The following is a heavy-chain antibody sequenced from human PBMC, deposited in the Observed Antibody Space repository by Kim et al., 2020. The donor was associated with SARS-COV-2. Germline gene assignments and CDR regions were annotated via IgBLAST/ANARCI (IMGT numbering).Heavy chain of an antibody. J-gene: IGHJ4*02. CDR1: GGSISSSSYY. V-gene: IGHV4-39*07. Sequence: SETLSLTCTVSGGSISSSSYYWGWIRQPPGKGLEWIGSIYYSGSTYYNPSLKSRVTISVDTSKNQFSLKLSSVTAADTAVYYCARDRKLLWFGELFPTPDYWGQGTLVTVSS. CDR2: IYYSGST. D-gene: IGHD3-10*01. CDR3: ARDRKLLWFGELFPTPDY.